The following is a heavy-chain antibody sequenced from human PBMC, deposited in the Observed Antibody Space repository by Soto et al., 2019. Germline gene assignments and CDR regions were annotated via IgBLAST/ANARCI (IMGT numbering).Heavy chain of an antibody. D-gene: IGHD5-18*01. J-gene: IGHJ1*01. Sequence: GGSLRLSCEASGFSFSSFAMNWVRQAPGRGLEWVSYISDDGASIYYADSLKGRFTISRDNAKNSLSLQMNNLRAEDTAVYYCARENSVQAWLHHLDHWGLGTLVTVSS. CDR2: ISDDGASI. CDR3: ARENSVQAWLHHLDH. V-gene: IGHV3-48*03. CDR1: GFSFSSFA.